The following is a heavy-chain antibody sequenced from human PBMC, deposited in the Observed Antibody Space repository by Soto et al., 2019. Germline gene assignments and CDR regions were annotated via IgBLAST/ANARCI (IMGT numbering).Heavy chain of an antibody. Sequence: QVQLVESGGGVVQPARSLRLSCAASGFTFSSYGMHWVRQAPGKGLEWVAVIWYDGSNKYYADPVKGRFTISRDNSKNTLYLQMNSLRAEDTAVYYCARDHFLTGYYYDSSGYYESYFDYWGQGTLVTVSS. CDR1: GFTFSSYG. CDR2: IWYDGSNK. CDR3: ARDHFLTGYYYDSSGYYESYFDY. D-gene: IGHD3-22*01. J-gene: IGHJ4*02. V-gene: IGHV3-33*01.